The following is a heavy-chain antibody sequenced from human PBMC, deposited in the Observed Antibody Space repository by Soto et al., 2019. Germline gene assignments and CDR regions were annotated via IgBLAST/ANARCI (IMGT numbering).Heavy chain of an antibody. CDR2: ISGSGGST. J-gene: IGHJ4*02. V-gene: IGHV3-23*01. CDR1: GFTFSSYA. Sequence: EVQLLESGGGLVQPGGSLRLSCAASGFTFSSYAMSWVRQAPGKGLEWVSAISGSGGSTYYADSVKGRFTISRDNSKKTLYLQMNSLRAEDTAVYYCAKFSLIGSCYPYWGQGTLVTVSS. D-gene: IGHD2-15*01. CDR3: AKFSLIGSCYPY.